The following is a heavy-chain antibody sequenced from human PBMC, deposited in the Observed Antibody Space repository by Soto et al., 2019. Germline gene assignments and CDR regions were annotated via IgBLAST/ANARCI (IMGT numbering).Heavy chain of an antibody. CDR2: ISWDGGST. J-gene: IGHJ6*02. CDR3: AKDIGGYVTLGGMDV. Sequence: PGGSLRLSCAASGFTFGDYTMHWVRQAPGKGLEWVSLISWDGGSTYYADSVKGRFTISRDNSKNSLYLQMNSLRTEDTALYYCAKDIGGYVTLGGMDVWGQGTTVTVSS. CDR1: GFTFGDYT. V-gene: IGHV3-43*01. D-gene: IGHD6-25*01.